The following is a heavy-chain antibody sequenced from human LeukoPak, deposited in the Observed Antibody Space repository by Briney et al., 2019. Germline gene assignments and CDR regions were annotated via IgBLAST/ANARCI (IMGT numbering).Heavy chain of an antibody. CDR3: VKDRGAYDLDS. D-gene: IGHD4-17*01. J-gene: IGHJ4*02. CDR1: GFTFSSYS. V-gene: IGHV3-30*02. Sequence: PGGSLRLSCATSGFTFSSYSMDRVRKAPGKGLQWVSHIRSDGSTSYCADSVRGRFTIPRDNSKNTVYLQMNSLRPEDTAVYYCVKDRGAYDLDSWGQGTLVTVSS. CDR2: IRSDGSTS.